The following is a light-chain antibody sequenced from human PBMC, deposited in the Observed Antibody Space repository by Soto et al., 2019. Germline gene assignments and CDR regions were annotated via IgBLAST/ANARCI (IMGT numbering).Light chain of an antibody. Sequence: AIQMTQSPSSLSASVGDRVTITCRASQGIRNDLGWYQQKPGKAPKVLIYSTSSLQSGVPSRFSGSGSGTDFTLTISSLQPEDFATYYCQQVNVYPSTFGGGTKVDI. J-gene: IGKJ4*01. CDR2: STS. CDR1: QGIRND. V-gene: IGKV1-6*01. CDR3: QQVNVYPST.